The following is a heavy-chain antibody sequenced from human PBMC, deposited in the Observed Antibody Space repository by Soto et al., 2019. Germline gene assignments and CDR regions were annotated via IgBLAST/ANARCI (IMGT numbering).Heavy chain of an antibody. J-gene: IGHJ4*02. V-gene: IGHV2-5*02. CDR1: GFSLSTSGEG. CDR2: IYWDDDK. D-gene: IGHD6-13*01. CDR3: AHSDGAAAVYPFDS. Sequence: QITLKESGPTLVKPTQTLTLTCTFSGFSLSTSGEGVGWIRQPPGKALEWLALIYWDDDKRYSPSLKSRLTTAKDTSESRLVLTTTNMDPVDTATYYCAHSDGAAAVYPFDSWGQGTLVTVCS.